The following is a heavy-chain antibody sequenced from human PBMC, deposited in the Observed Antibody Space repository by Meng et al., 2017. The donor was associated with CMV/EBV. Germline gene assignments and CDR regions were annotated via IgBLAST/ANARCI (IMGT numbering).Heavy chain of an antibody. CDR2: IRNKANSYCT. CDR3: ARVKLGLGPNKVFDY. CDR1: LTVSGHY. D-gene: IGHD1-7*01. Sequence: LTVSGHYIDGVRQAPGEGLEWVARIRNKANSYCTEYAESVKGRFTISRDDSKNSMYLQMNSLKMEDTAVYYCARVKLGLGPNKVFDYWGQGTLVTVSS. J-gene: IGHJ4*02. V-gene: IGHV3-72*01.